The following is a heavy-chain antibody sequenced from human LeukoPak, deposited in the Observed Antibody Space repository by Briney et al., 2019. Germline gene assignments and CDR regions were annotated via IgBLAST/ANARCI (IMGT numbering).Heavy chain of an antibody. CDR1: RFTFNTYA. CDR3: ARVKRDCSGGTCYSYDY. J-gene: IGHJ4*02. Sequence: GGSLRLSCVASRFTFNTYAVNWVRQAPGKGLEWVSAISSNGDFTYYADSVRGRLTVSRDNSKNTVFLQMNGPRAEDTAVYYCARVKRDCSGGTCYSYDYWGQGTLVTVSS. V-gene: IGHV3-23*01. CDR2: ISSNGDFT. D-gene: IGHD2-15*01.